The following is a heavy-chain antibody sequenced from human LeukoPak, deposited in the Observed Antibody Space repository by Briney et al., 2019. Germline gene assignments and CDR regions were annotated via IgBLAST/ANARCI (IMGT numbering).Heavy chain of an antibody. CDR3: AKSLSCSRTTCYGFDY. V-gene: IGHV3-23*01. Sequence: GGSLRLSCAASGFTFSSYAMSWVRQAPGKGLEWVSAISGSGGSTYYADSVKGRFTISRDNSKNTLYLQMNSLRADDTAVYYCAKSLSCSRTTCYGFDYWGQGTLVSVST. CDR1: GFTFSSYA. J-gene: IGHJ4*02. D-gene: IGHD2-2*01. CDR2: ISGSGGST.